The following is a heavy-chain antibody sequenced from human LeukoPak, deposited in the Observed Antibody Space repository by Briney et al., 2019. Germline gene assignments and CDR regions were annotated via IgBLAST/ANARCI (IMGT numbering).Heavy chain of an antibody. CDR1: GFTFNHYA. V-gene: IGHV3-7*03. CDR3: ARDGPGIAAAAPRY. J-gene: IGHJ4*02. Sequence: AGGSLRLSCAASGFTFNHYAMRWVRQAPGKGLEGVPNIKRDGSEKVYVDSVKGRFTISRDNAKNSLYLQMNSLRAEDTAVYYCARDGPGIAAAAPRYWGQGTLVTVSS. CDR2: IKRDGSEK. D-gene: IGHD6-13*01.